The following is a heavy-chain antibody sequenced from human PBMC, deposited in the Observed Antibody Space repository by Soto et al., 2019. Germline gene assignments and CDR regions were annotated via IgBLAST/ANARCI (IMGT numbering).Heavy chain of an antibody. Sequence: PGGSLRLSCAASGLAFNIETMNWVRQAPGKGLEWVSTISSGSTFIYYADSLKGRFTISRDNAKNSLFLHMNRLTAEDTAVYYCVRSPCTSGVCYFVNWGQGTLVTVSS. CDR3: VRSPCTSGVCYFVN. CDR1: GLAFNIET. D-gene: IGHD2-8*01. J-gene: IGHJ4*02. V-gene: IGHV3-21*01. CDR2: ISSGSTFI.